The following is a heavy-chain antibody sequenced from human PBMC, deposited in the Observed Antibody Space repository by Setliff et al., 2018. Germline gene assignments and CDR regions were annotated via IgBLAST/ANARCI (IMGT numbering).Heavy chain of an antibody. CDR1: GFRFSDPY. CDR2: ISGAGTTV. Sequence: GGSLRLSCAASGFRFSDPYMSWVRQVPGKGLEWLSKISGAGTTVYYADSVRGRFTISRDNAKNSLYLQMNSLRAEDSAVYYCARDGVFYAMDFWGQGTTVTVSS. J-gene: IGHJ6*02. CDR3: ARDGVFYAMDF. V-gene: IGHV3-11*04. D-gene: IGHD3-10*01.